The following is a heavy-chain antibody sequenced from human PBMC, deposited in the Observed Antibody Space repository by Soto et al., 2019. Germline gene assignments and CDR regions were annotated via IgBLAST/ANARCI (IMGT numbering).Heavy chain of an antibody. Sequence: EVQLLESGGGLVQPGGSLRLSCAASGFTFSSYAMSWVRQAPGKGLEWVSAISGGGGSTYYADSVKGRFTISRDNSKNTLYLQMNSLRAEDTAVYYCAKDSAIVVVPAAMTYFYYWGQGTLVTVSS. CDR3: AKDSAIVVVPAAMTYFYY. J-gene: IGHJ4*02. V-gene: IGHV3-23*01. CDR1: GFTFSSYA. CDR2: ISGGGGST. D-gene: IGHD2-2*01.